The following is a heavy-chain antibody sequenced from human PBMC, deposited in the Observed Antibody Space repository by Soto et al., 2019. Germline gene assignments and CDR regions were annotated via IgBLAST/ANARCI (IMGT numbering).Heavy chain of an antibody. CDR1: GYSFTSYD. J-gene: IGHJ6*03. CDR3: ARGSTVSADYYYYYMDV. CDR2: TNPNSGNT. Sequence: ASVKVSCKGSGYSFTSYDSNWVRQATGQGLEWMGWTNPNSGNTGYAQKFQGRVTMTRNTSISTAYMELGSLRSEDTAVYYCARGSTVSADYYYYYMDVWGKGTTVTVSS. V-gene: IGHV1-8*01. D-gene: IGHD2-2*01.